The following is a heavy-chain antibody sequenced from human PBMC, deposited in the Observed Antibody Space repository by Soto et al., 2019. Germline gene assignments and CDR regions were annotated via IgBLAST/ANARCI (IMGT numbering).Heavy chain of an antibody. CDR1: GFTFSSYA. CDR2: ISGSGGST. CDR3: AKSPSYYYDPNPFDY. Sequence: EVQLLESGGGLVQPGGSLRLSCAASGFTFSSYAMGWVRQAPGKGLEWVSGISGSGGSTNYADSVKGRFIISRDNSKNTLYLQVNSLRAQDTALYYCAKSPSYYYDPNPFDYWGQGTLVTVSS. D-gene: IGHD3-22*01. J-gene: IGHJ4*02. V-gene: IGHV3-23*01.